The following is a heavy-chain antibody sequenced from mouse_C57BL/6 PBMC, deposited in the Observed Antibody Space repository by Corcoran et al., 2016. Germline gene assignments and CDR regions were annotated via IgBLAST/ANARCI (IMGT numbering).Heavy chain of an antibody. V-gene: IGHV1-18*01. CDR1: GYTFTDYN. J-gene: IGHJ2*01. Sequence: EVQLQQSGPELVKPGASVKIPCKASGYTFTDYNMDWVTQSHGKSLEWIGDINPNNGGTIYNQKFKGKATLTVDKSSSTAYMELRSLTSEDTAVYYCARRGDYYGSSHFDYWGQGTTLTVSS. CDR2: INPNNGGT. D-gene: IGHD1-1*01. CDR3: ARRGDYYGSSHFDY.